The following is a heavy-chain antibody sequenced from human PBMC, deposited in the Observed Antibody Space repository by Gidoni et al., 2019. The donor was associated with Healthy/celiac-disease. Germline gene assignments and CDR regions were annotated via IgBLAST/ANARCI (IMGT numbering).Heavy chain of an antibody. CDR2: IYYSGST. Sequence: QVQLQESGPGLVKPSQTLSLTCTVSGGSISSGGYYCSWIRQHPGKGLEWIGYIYYSGSTYYNPSLKSRVTISVDTSKNQFSLKLSSVTAADTAVYYCARGYSSSWYGNYFDYWGQGTLVTVSS. CDR3: ARGYSSSWYGNYFDY. V-gene: IGHV4-31*03. D-gene: IGHD6-13*01. CDR1: GGSISSGGYY. J-gene: IGHJ4*02.